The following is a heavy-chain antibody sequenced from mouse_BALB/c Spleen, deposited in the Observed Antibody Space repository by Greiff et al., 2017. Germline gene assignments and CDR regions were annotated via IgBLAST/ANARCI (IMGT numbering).Heavy chain of an antibody. CDR1: GFAFSSYD. CDR2: ISSGGGST. CDR3: ARLGARYFDY. D-gene: IGHD3-3*01. Sequence: DVQLVESGGGLVKPGGSLKLSCAASGFAFSSYDMSWVRQTPEKRLEWVAYISSGGGSTYYPDTVKGRFTISRDNAKNTLYLQMSSLKSEDTAMYYCARLGARYFDYWGQGTTLTVSS. J-gene: IGHJ2*01. V-gene: IGHV5-12-1*01.